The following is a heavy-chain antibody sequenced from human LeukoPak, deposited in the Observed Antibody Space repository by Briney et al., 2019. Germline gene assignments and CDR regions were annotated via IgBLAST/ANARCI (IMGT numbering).Heavy chain of an antibody. V-gene: IGHV3-11*04. D-gene: IGHD1-7*01. CDR3: ARDQCYWNYGYYYYYMDV. CDR2: ISSSGSTI. J-gene: IGHJ6*03. Sequence: GGSLRLSCAASGFTFSDYYMSWIRQAPGKGLEWVSYISSSGSTIYYADSVKGRFTISRDNAKNSLYLQMNSLRAEDAAVYYCARDQCYWNYGYYYYYMDVWGKGTTVTVSS. CDR1: GFTFSDYY.